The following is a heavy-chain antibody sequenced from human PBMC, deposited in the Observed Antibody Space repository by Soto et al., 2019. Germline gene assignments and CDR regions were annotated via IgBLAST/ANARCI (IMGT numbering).Heavy chain of an antibody. V-gene: IGHV4-34*01. J-gene: IGHJ5*02. CDR3: ARGRGSSSWSSFRNWFDP. Sequence: PSETLSLTCAVYGLSFSGYYWSWIRQPPGEGLEWIGEINHSGSTNYNPSLKSRVTISVDTSKNQFSLKLSSVTAADTAVYYCARGRGSSSWSSFRNWFDPWGQGTLVTVSS. CDR1: GLSFSGYY. CDR2: INHSGST. D-gene: IGHD6-13*01.